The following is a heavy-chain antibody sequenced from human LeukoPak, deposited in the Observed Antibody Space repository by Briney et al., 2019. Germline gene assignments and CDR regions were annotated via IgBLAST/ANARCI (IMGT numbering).Heavy chain of an antibody. V-gene: IGHV4-59*01. D-gene: IGHD3-16*01. CDR3: ARGAGGPDY. J-gene: IGHJ4*02. CDR2: TFHNGDT. CDR1: GGSISSYY. Sequence: PSETLSLTCTVSGGSISSYYWSWIRQPPGKGLELIVYTFHNGDTIYNPSLESRVTISVDTSRNDFSLRMTSVTAADTAIYYCARGAGGPDYWGPGTLVTVSS.